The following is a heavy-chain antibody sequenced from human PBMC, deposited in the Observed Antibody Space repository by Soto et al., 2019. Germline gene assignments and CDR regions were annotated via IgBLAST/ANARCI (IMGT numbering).Heavy chain of an antibody. CDR1: GFTFSIYT. CDR2: ISGSSSSI. V-gene: IGHV3-21*06. J-gene: IGHJ6*03. Sequence: EVQLVESGGGLVKPGGSLRLSCAASGFTFSIYTMNWVRQAPGKGLEWVSSISGSSSSINYGDSVKGRFTISRDNAKNLLFLQMDSLRAEDTAVYYCARDVEGVISIYHYFYMDVWGKGTTVTVSS. CDR3: ARDVEGVISIYHYFYMDV. D-gene: IGHD3-16*02.